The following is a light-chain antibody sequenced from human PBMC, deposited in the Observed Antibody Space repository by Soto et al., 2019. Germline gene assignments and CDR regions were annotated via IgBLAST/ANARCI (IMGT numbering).Light chain of an antibody. CDR1: QSVCNTY. J-gene: IGKJ4*01. CDR3: QQYGESPPT. Sequence: EIVLTQPPGPLSLSPGERATLSVRASQSVCNTYVAWYQKKPGQSPRLLVSGASSSATGIPDRYSGSGSGTDFTLTINRLEPDDFAVYFCQQYGESPPTFGGGPKVDIK. CDR2: GAS. V-gene: IGKV3-20*01.